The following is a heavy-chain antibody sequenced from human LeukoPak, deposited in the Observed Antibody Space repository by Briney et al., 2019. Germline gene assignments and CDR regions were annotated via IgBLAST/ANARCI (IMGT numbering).Heavy chain of an antibody. CDR1: GLSLSTSGMC. CDR2: IDWDDDK. Sequence: ESGPALVKPTQTLTLTCTFSGLSLSTSGMCVSWIRQPPGKALEWLALIDWDDDKYYSTSLKTRLTISKDTSKNQVVLTMTNMDPVDTATYYCARLIGDPSSFGAFDIWGQGTMVTVSS. D-gene: IGHD2-21*01. J-gene: IGHJ3*02. V-gene: IGHV2-70*01. CDR3: ARLIGDPSSFGAFDI.